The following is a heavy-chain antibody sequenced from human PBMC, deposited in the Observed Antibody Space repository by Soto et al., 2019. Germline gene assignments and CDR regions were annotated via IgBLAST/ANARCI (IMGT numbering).Heavy chain of an antibody. CDR3: AKADSNYAGRFSYYYMDV. D-gene: IGHD4-4*01. J-gene: IGHJ6*03. CDR2: IRGYNGNT. Sequence: QVQLVQSGTEVKKPGASVKLSCKASGYNFRSYGISWVRQAPGQGPDGMGWIRGYNGNTHYPQKFQGKVTMSTDTSTSTAYMELRSLRSDDTAVYYCAKADSNYAGRFSYYYMDVWGNGTLVTVSS. CDR1: GYNFRSYG. V-gene: IGHV1-18*01.